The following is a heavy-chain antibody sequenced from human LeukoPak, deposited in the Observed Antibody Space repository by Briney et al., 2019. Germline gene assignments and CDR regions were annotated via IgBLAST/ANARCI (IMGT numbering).Heavy chain of an antibody. D-gene: IGHD5-24*01. J-gene: IGHJ5*02. V-gene: IGHV3-23*01. CDR2: ISGSGGST. CDR1: GFTFSSYA. CDR3: AKFPSGEDVEMATPSFDP. Sequence: GGSLRLSCAASGFTFSSYAMSWVRQAPGKGLEWVSAISGSGGSTYYADSVKGRFTISRDNSKNTLYLQMNSLRAEDTAVYYCAKFPSGEDVEMATPSFDPWGQGTLVTVSS.